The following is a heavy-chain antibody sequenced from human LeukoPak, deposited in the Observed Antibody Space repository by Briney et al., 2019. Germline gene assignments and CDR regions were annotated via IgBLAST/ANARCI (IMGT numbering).Heavy chain of an antibody. D-gene: IGHD3-22*01. J-gene: IGHJ4*02. Sequence: QAGGSLRLSCAAPGLTFSSYAMHWVRQAPGKGGGWEAVISYDGSNKYYADSVNGRFTISRNNSKDTLYLQMNSLRAEDTAVYYCVKYDVGYDSSGYYSGYFDCCGQGTLVTASS. CDR1: GLTFSSYA. CDR3: VKYDVGYDSSGYYSGYFDC. V-gene: IGHV3-30*01. CDR2: ISYDGSNK.